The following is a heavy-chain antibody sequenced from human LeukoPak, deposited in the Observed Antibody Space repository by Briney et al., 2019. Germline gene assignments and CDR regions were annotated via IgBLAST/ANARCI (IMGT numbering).Heavy chain of an antibody. CDR3: PRGNFFGYYFDS. D-gene: IGHD1-1*01. Sequence: SETLSLTCTVSGGSISSYYWSWIRQPPGKGLEWIGYFYYSGSTNYNPSLKSRVTISVDTSKKQFSLNLSSVAAADTALYFCPRGNFFGYYFDSWGQGTLVTVSS. CDR1: GGSISSYY. CDR2: FYYSGST. J-gene: IGHJ4*02. V-gene: IGHV4-59*01.